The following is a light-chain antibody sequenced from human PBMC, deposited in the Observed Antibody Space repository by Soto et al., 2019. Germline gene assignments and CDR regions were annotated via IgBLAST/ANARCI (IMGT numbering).Light chain of an antibody. V-gene: IGLV1-40*01. J-gene: IGLJ2*01. Sequence: QSVLTQPPSVSGAPGQRGTISCTGSSSNIGAGYDVHWYQQLPGTAPKLLIYGNSNRPSGVPDRFSGSKSGTSASRAITGLQAEDEADYYCQSYDSSLSGLVVFGGGTKLTVL. CDR1: SSNIGAGYD. CDR2: GNS. CDR3: QSYDSSLSGLVV.